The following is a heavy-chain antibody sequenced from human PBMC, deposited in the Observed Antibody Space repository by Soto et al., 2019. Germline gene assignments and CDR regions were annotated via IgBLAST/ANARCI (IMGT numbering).Heavy chain of an antibody. Sequence: ASVKVSCKASGYTFTSYGISWVRQAPGQGLEWMGWISAYNGSTSYAQKFQGRVTMTRDTSTSTVYMELSSLRSEDTAVYYCARDRAIVGAPPGAFDIWGQGTMVTVSS. D-gene: IGHD1-26*01. V-gene: IGHV1-18*01. CDR1: GYTFTSYG. CDR3: ARDRAIVGAPPGAFDI. CDR2: ISAYNGST. J-gene: IGHJ3*02.